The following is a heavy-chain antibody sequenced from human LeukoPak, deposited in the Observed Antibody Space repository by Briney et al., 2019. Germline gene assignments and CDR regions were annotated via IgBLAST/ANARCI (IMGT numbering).Heavy chain of an antibody. CDR2: IYYSGST. CDR3: ARSRYGDYAGDY. J-gene: IGHJ4*02. V-gene: IGHV4-59*01. CDR1: GGSISSYY. D-gene: IGHD4-17*01. Sequence: SETLSLTCTVSGGSISSYYWSWIRQPPGEGLEWIGYIYYSGSTNYNPSLKSRVTISVDTYKNQFSLKLSSVTAADTAVYYCARSRYGDYAGDYWGQGTLVTVSS.